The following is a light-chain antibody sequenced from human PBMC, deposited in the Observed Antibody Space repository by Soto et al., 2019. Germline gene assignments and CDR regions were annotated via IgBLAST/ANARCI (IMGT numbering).Light chain of an antibody. CDR2: EVS. Sequence: QSALTQPASVSGSPGQSITISCTGTSSDVGGYNFVSWYQQPPGEAPKLMIYEVSHRPSGVSNRFSGSKSGNTASLTISGLRSEDEADYYCCSYTSTSTRVLFGGGTKLTVL. J-gene: IGLJ2*01. CDR1: SSDVGGYNF. V-gene: IGLV2-14*01. CDR3: CSYTSTSTRVL.